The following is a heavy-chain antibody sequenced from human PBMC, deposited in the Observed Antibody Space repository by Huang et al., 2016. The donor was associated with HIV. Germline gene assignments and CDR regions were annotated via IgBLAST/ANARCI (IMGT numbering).Heavy chain of an antibody. CDR2: IYYSGST. J-gene: IGHJ4*02. D-gene: IGHD6-13*01. V-gene: IGHV4-39*01. Sequence: QLQLQESGPGLVKPSETLSLTCTVSGGSISSSSYYWGWIRQPPGKGLEWIGSIYYSGSTYYTPSLKSRVTISVDTSKNQFSLKLSSVTAADTAVYYCARHWGVIAAAVDYWGQGTLVTVSS. CDR1: GGSISSSSYY. CDR3: ARHWGVIAAAVDY.